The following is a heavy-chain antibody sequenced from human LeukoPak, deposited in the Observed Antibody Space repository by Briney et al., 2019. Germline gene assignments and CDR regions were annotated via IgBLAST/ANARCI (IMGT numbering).Heavy chain of an antibody. CDR1: GFTFNGYG. CDR3: ASPYSSGWYGVSYFQH. J-gene: IGHJ1*01. V-gene: IGHV3-30*03. CDR2: ISYDGSNK. Sequence: GGSLRLSCAASGFTFNGYGMHWVRQAPGKGLEWVAVISYDGSNKYYADSVKGRFTISRDNSKNTLYLQMNSLRAEDTAVYYCASPYSSGWYGVSYFQHWGQGTLVTVSS. D-gene: IGHD6-19*01.